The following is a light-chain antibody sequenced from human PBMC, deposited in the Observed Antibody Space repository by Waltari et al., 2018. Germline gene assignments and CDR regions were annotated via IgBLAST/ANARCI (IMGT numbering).Light chain of an antibody. Sequence: DIQMTQSPSTLSASVGDRVTITCRASQSISSWLAWYQQKPGKAPNLLIYKASTLESGVPSRFSASGSGTEFTLTISSLQTEDFAVYYCQHYSHWPPWTFGQGTKVEIK. CDR1: QSISSW. CDR3: QHYSHWPPWT. V-gene: IGKV1-5*03. J-gene: IGKJ1*01. CDR2: KAS.